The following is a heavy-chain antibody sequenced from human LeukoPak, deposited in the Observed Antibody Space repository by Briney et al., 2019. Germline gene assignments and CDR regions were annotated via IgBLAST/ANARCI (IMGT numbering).Heavy chain of an antibody. J-gene: IGHJ4*02. CDR3: APNFWSGYLTDC. D-gene: IGHD3-3*01. Sequence: GGSLRLSCAASGFTFSTYGMNWIRQAPGKGLQWISYISSSSSTIHYADSVKGRFTVSRDNGKNSLYLQMSSLRDEDTAVYYCAPNFWSGYLTDCWGQGTLVTVSS. V-gene: IGHV3-48*02. CDR1: GFTFSTYG. CDR2: ISSSSSTI.